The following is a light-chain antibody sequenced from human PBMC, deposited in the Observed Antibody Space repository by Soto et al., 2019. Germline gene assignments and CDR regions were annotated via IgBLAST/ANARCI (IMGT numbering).Light chain of an antibody. CDR2: DVT. CDR3: SSYTSSSTPYV. CDR1: SSDVGGYNY. J-gene: IGLJ1*01. Sequence: QSVLTQPASVSGSPGKSITISCTGTSSDVGGYNYVSWYQQHPDKAPKLMIYDVTNRPSGVSDRFSGSKSGNTASLTISGLQAEDEADYYCSSYTSSSTPYVFGTGTKVTVL. V-gene: IGLV2-14*01.